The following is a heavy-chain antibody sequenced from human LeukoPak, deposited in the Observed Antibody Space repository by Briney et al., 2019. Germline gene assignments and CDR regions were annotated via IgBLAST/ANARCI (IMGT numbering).Heavy chain of an antibody. CDR3: TGNYYGSGSYADFDY. J-gene: IGHJ4*02. V-gene: IGHV3-73*01. D-gene: IGHD3-10*01. Sequence: GGSLRLSCAASGVPFSGAAVHWVRGAAGQGGEGLGGIGSTANGYATAYAASVKGRFIISRDDSKNTAYLQMDSLKTEDTAVYYCTGNYYGSGSYADFDYWGQGTLVTVSS. CDR2: IGSTANGYAT. CDR1: GVPFSGAA.